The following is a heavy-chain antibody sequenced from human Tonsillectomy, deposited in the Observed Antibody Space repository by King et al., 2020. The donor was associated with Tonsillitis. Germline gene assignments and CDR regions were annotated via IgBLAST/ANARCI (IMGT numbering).Heavy chain of an antibody. CDR3: AGPLGGLVPSPTRLNPRFDP. CDR1: GVTFSNYA. D-gene: IGHD2-2*01. J-gene: IGHJ5*02. Sequence: QLVQSGAEVRKPGSSVKVSCRASGVTFSNYAINWVRQAPGQGLEWVGVIIPIFGTTNYTQKFQGRVTLTADEVTNTAYMELRSLRSDDTAVYYGAGPLGGLVPSPTRLNPRFDPWGQGTLVTVSS. CDR2: IIPIFGTT. V-gene: IGHV1-69*01.